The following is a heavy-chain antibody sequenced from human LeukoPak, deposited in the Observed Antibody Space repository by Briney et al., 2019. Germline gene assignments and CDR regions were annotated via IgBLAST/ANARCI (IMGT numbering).Heavy chain of an antibody. V-gene: IGHV1-2*02. CDR2: INPNSGGT. J-gene: IGHJ6*02. CDR3: ARDSSSWYGHYYYGMDV. Sequence: ASVKVSCKASGYTFTGYYMHWVRQAPGQGLEWMGWINPNSGGTNYAQKFQGRVTMTRDTSISTAYMELSRLRSDDTAVYCCARDSSSWYGHYYYGMDVWGQGTTVTVSS. D-gene: IGHD6-13*01. CDR1: GYTFTGYY.